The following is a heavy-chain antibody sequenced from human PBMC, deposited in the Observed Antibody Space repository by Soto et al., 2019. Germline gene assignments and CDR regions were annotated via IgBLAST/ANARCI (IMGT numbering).Heavy chain of an antibody. J-gene: IGHJ4*02. D-gene: IGHD5-12*01. CDR1: GGSISSYY. CDR2: IYYTGST. CDR3: ARHSGGYNGFDFSY. V-gene: IGHV4-59*08. Sequence: SETLSLTCTVSGGSISSYYWSWIRQPPGKGLEWIGYIYYTGSTNYNPSLESRVTISVDTSKNQFSLSLTSVTAADTAVYYCARHSGGYNGFDFSYWGQGALVTVSS.